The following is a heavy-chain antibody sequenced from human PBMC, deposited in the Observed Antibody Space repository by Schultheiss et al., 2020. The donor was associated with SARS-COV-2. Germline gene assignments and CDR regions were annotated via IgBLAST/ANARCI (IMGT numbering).Heavy chain of an antibody. CDR1: GGSISSYY. D-gene: IGHD2-2*02. CDR3: ARKPAAIPFDY. Sequence: SETLSLTCTVSGGSISSYYWSWIRQPPGKGLEWIGYIYYSGSTNYNPSLKSRVTMSVDTSKNQFSLKLSSVTAADTAVYYCARKPAAIPFDYWGQGTLVTVS. J-gene: IGHJ4*02. CDR2: IYYSGST. V-gene: IGHV4-59*12.